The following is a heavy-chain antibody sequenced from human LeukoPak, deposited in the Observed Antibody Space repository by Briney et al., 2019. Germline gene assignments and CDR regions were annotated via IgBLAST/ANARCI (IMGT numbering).Heavy chain of an antibody. V-gene: IGHV1-2*02. Sequence: GASVKVSCKASGYTFTGYYMHWVRQAPGQGLEWMGWINPNSGGTNYAQKFQGRVTMTRDTSISTAYMELRSLRSDDTAVYYCARDLGYGDYVGHFDYWGQGTLVTVSS. D-gene: IGHD4-17*01. J-gene: IGHJ4*02. CDR1: GYTFTGYY. CDR3: ARDLGYGDYVGHFDY. CDR2: INPNSGGT.